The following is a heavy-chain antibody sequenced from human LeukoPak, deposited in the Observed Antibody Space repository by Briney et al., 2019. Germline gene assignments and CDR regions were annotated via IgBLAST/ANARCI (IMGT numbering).Heavy chain of an antibody. D-gene: IGHD4-11*01. CDR3: ARELYSNYGLGWFDP. J-gene: IGHJ5*02. V-gene: IGHV4-59*01. CDR2: IYYSGST. Sequence: PSETLSLTCTVSGGPISSYYWSWIRQPPGKGLEWIGYIYYSGSTNYNPSLKSRVTISVDTSKNQFSLKLSSVTAADTAVYYCARELYSNYGLGWFDPWGQGTLVTVSS. CDR1: GGPISSYY.